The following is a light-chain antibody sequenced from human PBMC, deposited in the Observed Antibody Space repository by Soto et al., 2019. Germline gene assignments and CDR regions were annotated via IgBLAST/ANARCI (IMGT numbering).Light chain of an antibody. CDR3: AAWDDSLNGVV. J-gene: IGLJ2*01. CDR2: TND. Sequence: QSVLTQPPSASGTPGQRVTFSCSGSSSNIGTNTVNWYQLLPGTAPKLLIYTNDQRPSGVPDRFSGSKSGTSASLAISGLQSEDEADYYCAAWDDSLNGVVFGGGTKLTVL. CDR1: SSNIGTNT. V-gene: IGLV1-44*01.